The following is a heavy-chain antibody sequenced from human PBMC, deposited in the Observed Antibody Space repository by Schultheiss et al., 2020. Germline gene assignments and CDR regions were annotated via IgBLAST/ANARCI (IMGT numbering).Heavy chain of an antibody. Sequence: GGSLRLSCAASGFTFSSYAMHWVRQAPGKGLEWVAVISYDGSNKYYADSVKGRFTISRDNAKNSLYLQMNSLRAEDTAVYYCARDHREGGQGTTVTVSS. D-gene: IGHD3-10*01. V-gene: IGHV3-30-3*01. CDR1: GFTFSSYA. CDR3: ARDHRE. J-gene: IGHJ6*02. CDR2: ISYDGSNK.